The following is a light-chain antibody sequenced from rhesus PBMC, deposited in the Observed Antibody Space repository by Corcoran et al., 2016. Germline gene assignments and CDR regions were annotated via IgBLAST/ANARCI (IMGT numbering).Light chain of an antibody. Sequence: DIQMTQSPSALSASVGDRVTISCRASQNIYSNLAWYQQKPGKAPKLLIYAASSLQTGIPSRFSGSGSGTDFTLTISSLEPEDFAVYYCQQYSNWPLTFGGGTKVEIK. CDR3: QQYSNWPLT. V-gene: IGKV1S8*01. CDR2: AAS. CDR1: QNIYSN. J-gene: IGKJ4*01.